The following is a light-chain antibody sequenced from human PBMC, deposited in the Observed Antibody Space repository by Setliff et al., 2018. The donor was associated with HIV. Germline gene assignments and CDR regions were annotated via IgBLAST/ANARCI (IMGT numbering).Light chain of an antibody. CDR2: DVS. CDR3: DSYTRTGIYV. CDR1: RSDVGAYNS. V-gene: IGLV2-14*03. J-gene: IGLJ1*01. Sequence: QSVLTQPASVSGSPGQVITVSCTGTRSDVGAYNSVSWFQQHPGRAPKLIIFDVSSRPSGVSNRFSGSKFGNTASLTISGLQTEDEADYYCDSYTRTGIYVFGTGTKVTVL.